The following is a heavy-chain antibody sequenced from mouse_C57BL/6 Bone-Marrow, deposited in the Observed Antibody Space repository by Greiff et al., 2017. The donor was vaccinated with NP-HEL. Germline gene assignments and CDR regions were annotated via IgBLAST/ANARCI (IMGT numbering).Heavy chain of an antibody. CDR2: IYPGSGNT. Sequence: QVQLQQSGAELVRPGASVKLSCKASGYTFTDYYINWVKQRPGQGLEWIARIYPGSGNTYYNEKFKGKATLTAEKSSSTAYMQLSSLTSEDSAVYFCARMNYYGSSYRYFDYWGQGTTLTVSS. D-gene: IGHD1-1*01. CDR3: ARMNYYGSSYRYFDY. CDR1: GYTFTDYY. V-gene: IGHV1-76*01. J-gene: IGHJ2*01.